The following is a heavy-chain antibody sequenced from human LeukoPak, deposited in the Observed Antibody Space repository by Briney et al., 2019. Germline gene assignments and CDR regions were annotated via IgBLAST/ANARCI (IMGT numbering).Heavy chain of an antibody. V-gene: IGHV4-39*01. CDR2: IYYSGST. D-gene: IGHD5-18*01. J-gene: IGHJ4*02. CDR1: GGSISSSSYY. CDR3: ARTLAAMVGY. Sequence: SETLSLTCTASGGSISSSSYYWGWIRQPPGKGLEWIGSIYYSGSTYYNPSLKSRVTISVDTSKNQFSLKLSSVTAADTAVYYCARTLAAMVGYWGQGTLVAVSS.